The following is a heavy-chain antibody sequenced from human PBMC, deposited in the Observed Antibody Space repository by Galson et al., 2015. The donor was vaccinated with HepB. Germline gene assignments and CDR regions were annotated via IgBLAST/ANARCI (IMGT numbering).Heavy chain of an antibody. V-gene: IGHV3-74*01. CDR3: ARGDNDFWSGPTYDH. CDR2: INSDGSST. CDR1: GFTFSSYW. D-gene: IGHD3-3*01. Sequence: SLRLSCAASGFTFSSYWMHWVRQAPGKGLVWVSRINSDGSSTSYADSVKGRFTISRDNAKNTLYLQMNSLRAEDTAVYYCARGDNDFWSGPTYDHWGQGTLVTVSS. J-gene: IGHJ4*02.